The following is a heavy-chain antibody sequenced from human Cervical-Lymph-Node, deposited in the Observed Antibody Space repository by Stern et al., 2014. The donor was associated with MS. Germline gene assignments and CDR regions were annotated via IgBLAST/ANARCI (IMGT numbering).Heavy chain of an antibody. Sequence: DQLVESGAEVKKPGASVKVSCKASAYTFTTYYMHWVRQAPGQGLEWMGVIDPSGGRTTYAQKFQGRVTMTRDTSTSTVYMELGSLRSEDTAVYFCARDLIGSGSYFWFDPWGQGTLVTVSS. J-gene: IGHJ5*02. D-gene: IGHD3-10*01. CDR1: AYTFTTYY. V-gene: IGHV1-46*01. CDR3: ARDLIGSGSYFWFDP. CDR2: IDPSGGRT.